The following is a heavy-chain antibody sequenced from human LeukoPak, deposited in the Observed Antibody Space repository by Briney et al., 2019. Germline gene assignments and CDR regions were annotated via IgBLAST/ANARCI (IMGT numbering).Heavy chain of an antibody. V-gene: IGHV3-21*01. CDR2: ISSSSSNI. Sequence: GGSLRLSCAASGFTFSSYWMHWVRQAPGKGLEWVSSISSSSSNIYYADSVKGRFTISRDNVKNSLYLQMNSLRAEDTAVYYCARGPIVAPDYWGQGTLVTVSS. CDR3: ARGPIVAPDY. D-gene: IGHD5-12*01. CDR1: GFTFSSYW. J-gene: IGHJ4*02.